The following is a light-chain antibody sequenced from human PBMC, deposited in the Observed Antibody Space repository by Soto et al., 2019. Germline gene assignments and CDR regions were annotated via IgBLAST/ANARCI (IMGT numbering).Light chain of an antibody. CDR2: FSS. J-gene: IGKJ1*01. V-gene: IGKV1-39*01. CDR3: QQSHRTPRT. CDR1: QNIDYY. Sequence: DIQMTQSPSSLSASVGDTVTITCRASQNIDYYVNWYQQTPGKAPKLLIYFSSTLQSGVPSRFSGGGSGTDFTLTIGGLQPEDFATYYCQQSHRTPRTFGQGTKVDIK.